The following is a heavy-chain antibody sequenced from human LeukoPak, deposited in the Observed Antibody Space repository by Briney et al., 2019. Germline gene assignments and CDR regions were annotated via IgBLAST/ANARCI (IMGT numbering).Heavy chain of an antibody. J-gene: IGHJ1*01. CDR1: GGSFSGYY. Sequence: SETLSLTCAVYGGSFSGYYWSWIRQPPGKGLEWIGEINNSGSTNYNPSLKSRVTISVDTSKNQFSLKLSSVTAADTAVYYCARGPGFYYGSGSYSEYFQHWGQGTLVTVSS. CDR3: ARGPGFYYGSGSYSEYFQH. CDR2: INNSGST. D-gene: IGHD3-10*01. V-gene: IGHV4-34*01.